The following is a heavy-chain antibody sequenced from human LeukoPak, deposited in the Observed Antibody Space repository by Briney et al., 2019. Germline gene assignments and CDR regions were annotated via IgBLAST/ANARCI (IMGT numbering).Heavy chain of an antibody. V-gene: IGHV1-69*04. CDR1: GGTFSSYA. CDR2: IIPILGIA. Sequence: SVKDSCKASGGTFSSYAISWVRQAPGQGLEWMGRIIPILGIANYAQKFQGRVTITADKSTSTAYMELSSLRSEDTAVYYCARGYSGRKYYFDYWGQGTLVTVSS. J-gene: IGHJ4*02. CDR3: ARGYSGRKYYFDY. D-gene: IGHD5-12*01.